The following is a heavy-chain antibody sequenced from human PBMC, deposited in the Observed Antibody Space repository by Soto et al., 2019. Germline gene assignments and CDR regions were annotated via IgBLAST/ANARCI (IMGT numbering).Heavy chain of an antibody. CDR1: GYTFRSYA. J-gene: IGHJ6*03. Sequence: ASVKVSCKASGYTFRSYAISWVRQAPGQGLEWLGWISPYNDDTKYAQKLQGRVFMTTDTPTKTAHLDLRSLRSDDTALFYCAGGVYYDRGVSLDYNTKGRDVGGKGTRATVPS. CDR2: ISPYNDDT. V-gene: IGHV1-18*01. D-gene: IGHD3-22*01. CDR3: AGGVYYDRGVSLDYNTKGRDV.